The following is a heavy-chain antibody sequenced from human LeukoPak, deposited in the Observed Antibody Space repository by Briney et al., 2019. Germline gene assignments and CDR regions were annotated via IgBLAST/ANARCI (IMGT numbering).Heavy chain of an antibody. D-gene: IGHD5-18*01. V-gene: IGHV1-69*13. Sequence: SVKVSCKASVGTFSSYAISWVRQAPGQGLEWMGEIIPIFGTANYAQKFQGRVTITADESTSTAYMELSSLRSEDTAVYYCATPLNTAMVAFDYWGQGTLVTVSS. CDR1: VGTFSSYA. CDR3: ATPLNTAMVAFDY. J-gene: IGHJ4*02. CDR2: IIPIFGTA.